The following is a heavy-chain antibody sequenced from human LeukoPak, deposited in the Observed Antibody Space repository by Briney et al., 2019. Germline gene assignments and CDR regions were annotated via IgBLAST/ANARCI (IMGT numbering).Heavy chain of an antibody. CDR2: IIPIFGTA. D-gene: IGHD6-13*01. V-gene: IGHV1-69*13. J-gene: IGHJ4*02. CDR3: ASIAARGLSFDY. Sequence: VASVKVSCKASGGTFSSYAISWVRQAPGQGLEWMGGIIPIFGTANYAQKFQGRVTITADESTSTAYMELSSLRSEDTAVYYCASIAARGLSFDYWGQGTLVTVSS. CDR1: GGTFSSYA.